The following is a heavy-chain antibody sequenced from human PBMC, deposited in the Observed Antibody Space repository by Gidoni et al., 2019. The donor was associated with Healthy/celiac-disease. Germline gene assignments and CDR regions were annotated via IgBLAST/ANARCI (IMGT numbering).Heavy chain of an antibody. V-gene: IGHV3-23*01. CDR1: GFTFSSYA. Sequence: EVQLLESGGGLVQPGGSLRLSCAASGFTFSSYAMSWVRQAPGKGLEWVSAISGSGGSTYYADSVKGRFTISRDNSKNTLYLQMNSLRAEDTAVYYCAKDGAKEEQWLVIKSLIFDYWGQGTLVTVSS. CDR2: ISGSGGST. D-gene: IGHD6-19*01. CDR3: AKDGAKEEQWLVIKSLIFDY. J-gene: IGHJ4*02.